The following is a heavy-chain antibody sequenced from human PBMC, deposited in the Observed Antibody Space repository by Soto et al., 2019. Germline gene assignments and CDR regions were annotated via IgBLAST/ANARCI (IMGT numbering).Heavy chain of an antibody. CDR2: ISGSGGST. CDR3: AKDGGYCSGGSCLRGLFDY. D-gene: IGHD2-15*01. J-gene: IGHJ4*02. CDR1: GFTFSSYA. V-gene: IGHV3-23*01. Sequence: LRFSCAASGFTFSSYAISWVRQAPGKGLAWVSAISGSGGSTYYADSVKGRFTISRDNAKNTLYLQMNSLRAEDTAVYYCAKDGGYCSGGSCLRGLFDYWGQGTLVTVSS.